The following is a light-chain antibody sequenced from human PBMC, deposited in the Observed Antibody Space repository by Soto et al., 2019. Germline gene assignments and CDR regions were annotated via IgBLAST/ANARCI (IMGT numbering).Light chain of an antibody. Sequence: EIVMPQYPATLSVSPGERATLSCRASQSVSSNLAWYQQKPGQAPRLLIYGASTRATGIPARFSGSGSGTEFTLTISSLQSEDFAVYYCQQYNNWWTFGQGTKVEIK. CDR1: QSVSSN. V-gene: IGKV3-15*01. J-gene: IGKJ1*01. CDR2: GAS. CDR3: QQYNNWWT.